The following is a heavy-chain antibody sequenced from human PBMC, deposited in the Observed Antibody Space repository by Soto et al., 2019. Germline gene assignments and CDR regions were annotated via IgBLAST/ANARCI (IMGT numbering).Heavy chain of an antibody. V-gene: IGHV1-46*01. CDR1: GYTFTNYY. CDR2: IPPSGGST. CDR3: ASVGQNFEWLLWGRNYYYGMDV. D-gene: IGHD3-9*01. Sequence: VKVSCRASGYTFTNYYMHGVRQAPGQGLEGMGRIPPSGGSTSYAQKCQSRVTMTRDASTRTVYMELSSLRTEDTAVYDCASVGQNFEWLLWGRNYYYGMDVWGQGTLVTVSS. J-gene: IGHJ6*02.